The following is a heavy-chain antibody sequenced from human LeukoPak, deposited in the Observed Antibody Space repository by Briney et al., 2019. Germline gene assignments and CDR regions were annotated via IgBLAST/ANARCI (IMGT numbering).Heavy chain of an antibody. CDR1: GGSFSGYY. CDR2: INHSGST. V-gene: IGHV4-34*01. CDR3: ARGVAYYYDSSGYCLPFDY. D-gene: IGHD3-22*01. J-gene: IGHJ4*02. Sequence: KPSETLSLTCAVYGGSFSGYYWSWIRQPPGKGLEWIGEINHSGSTNYNPSLKSRVTISVDTSKNQFSLKLSSVTAADTAVYYCARGVAYYYDSSGYCLPFDYWAREPWSPSPQ.